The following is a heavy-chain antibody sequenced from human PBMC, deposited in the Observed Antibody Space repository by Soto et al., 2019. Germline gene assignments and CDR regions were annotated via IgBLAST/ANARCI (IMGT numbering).Heavy chain of an antibody. CDR1: GGSFSGYY. CDR2: INHSGST. D-gene: IGHD2-8*01. CDR3: ARGGDIVLMVYAIFDY. Sequence: SETLSLTCAVYGGSFSGYYWSWIRQPPGKGLEWIGEINHSGSTNYNPSLKSRATISVDTSKNQFSLKLSSVTAADTAVYYCARGGDIVLMVYAIFDYWGQGTLVTVSS. J-gene: IGHJ4*02. V-gene: IGHV4-34*01.